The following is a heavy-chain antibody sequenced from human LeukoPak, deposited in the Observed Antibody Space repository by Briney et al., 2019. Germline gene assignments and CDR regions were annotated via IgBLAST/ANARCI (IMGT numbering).Heavy chain of an antibody. CDR2: ISMNVQTT. CDR3: VREGLERRTNFDY. V-gene: IGHV3-64D*06. D-gene: IGHD1-1*01. CDR1: GFTFTSHV. Sequence: GGPLRLSCSASGFTFTSHVMHWVRQAPGKGLQYVSGISMNVQTTYYAGSVKGRFTISRDSSKNTVYLQMNGLTAEDTAVYYCVREGLERRTNFDYWGQGTLVSVSS. J-gene: IGHJ4*02.